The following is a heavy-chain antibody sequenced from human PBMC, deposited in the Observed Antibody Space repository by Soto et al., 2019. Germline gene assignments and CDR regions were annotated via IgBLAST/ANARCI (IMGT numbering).Heavy chain of an antibody. CDR2: ISSSSSYI. D-gene: IGHD3-22*01. V-gene: IGHV3-21*01. CDR3: ARASYYYDGSGYHGY. J-gene: IGHJ4*02. CDR1: GFTFSSYS. Sequence: EVQLVESGGGLVKPGGSLRLSCAASGFTFSSYSMNWVRQAPGKGLEWVSSISSSSSYIYYADSVKGRFTISRDKAKNSLYLQMNSLRAEDTAVYYCARASYYYDGSGYHGYWGQGTLVTVSS.